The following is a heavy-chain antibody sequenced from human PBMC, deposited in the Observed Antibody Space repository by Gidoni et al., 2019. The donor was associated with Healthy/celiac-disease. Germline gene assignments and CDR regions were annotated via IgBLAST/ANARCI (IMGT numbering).Heavy chain of an antibody. CDR1: FTSYY. D-gene: IGHD3-22*01. CDR2: INPSGGST. CDR3: ARVPLNNYYDRIGDATDAFDI. J-gene: IGHJ3*02. Sequence: FTSYYMHWVRQAPGQGLEWMGIINPSGGSTSYAQKFQGRVTMTRDTSTSTVYMELSSLRSEDTAVYYCARVPLNNYYDRIGDATDAFDIWGQGTMVTVSS. V-gene: IGHV1-46*01.